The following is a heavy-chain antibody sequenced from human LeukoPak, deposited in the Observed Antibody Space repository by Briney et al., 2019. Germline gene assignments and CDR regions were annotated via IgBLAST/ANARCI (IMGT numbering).Heavy chain of an antibody. V-gene: IGHV4-4*07. CDR3: AKSNGYGLIDI. Sequence: SETLSLTCSVSGASISGYYWTWIRQPAGRGLEWIGRIYTTGSTKYNPSLKSRVIMSVDASKNQFSLNLTSVTAADTAVYFCAKSNGYGLIDIWGQGTMVTVSS. D-gene: IGHD3-10*01. CDR2: IYTTGST. CDR1: GASISGYY. J-gene: IGHJ3*02.